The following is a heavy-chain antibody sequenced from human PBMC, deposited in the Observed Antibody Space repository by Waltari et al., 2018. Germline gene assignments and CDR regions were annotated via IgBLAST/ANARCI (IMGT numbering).Heavy chain of an antibody. J-gene: IGHJ4*02. CDR3: ARDKEGDILTGYLDY. V-gene: IGHV1-3*01. CDR2: INAGNGNT. D-gene: IGHD3-9*01. CDR1: GYTFTSYA. Sequence: QVQLVQSGAEVKKPGASVKVSCKASGYTFTSYAMHWVRQAPEKRLEWMGWINAGNGNTKYSQKFQGRVTITRDTSASTAYMELSSLRSEDTAVYYCARDKEGDILTGYLDYWGQGTLVTVSS.